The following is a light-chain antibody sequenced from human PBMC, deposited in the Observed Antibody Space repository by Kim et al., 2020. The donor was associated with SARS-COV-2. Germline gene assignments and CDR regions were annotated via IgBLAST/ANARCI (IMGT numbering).Light chain of an antibody. J-gene: IGKJ5*01. CDR2: EAS. V-gene: IGKV3-15*01. CDR3: QQYNNWPGST. CDR1: QSFGRK. Sequence: SRGKRVTLSCRASQSFGRKLAWYQHNRGQAPRLLIYEASPRATGFPARFGGGGSGTAFTLPSGSLQSEDSAVYYCQQYNNWPGSTFGQGTRLEIK.